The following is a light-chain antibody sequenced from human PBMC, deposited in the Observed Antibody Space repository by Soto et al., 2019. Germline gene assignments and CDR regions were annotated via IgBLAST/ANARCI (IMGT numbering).Light chain of an antibody. CDR1: SSDVGGYNY. CDR2: DVS. J-gene: IGLJ1*01. CDR3: SSYTSSRTYI. V-gene: IGLV2-14*03. Sequence: QSVLDQPASVSGSPGQSITISCTGTSSDVGGYNYVSWYQQHPGKAPKLIFYDVSNRPSGVSNRFSGSKSGNTASLTISGLQAEDEADYYCSSYTSSRTYIFGTGTKVTVL.